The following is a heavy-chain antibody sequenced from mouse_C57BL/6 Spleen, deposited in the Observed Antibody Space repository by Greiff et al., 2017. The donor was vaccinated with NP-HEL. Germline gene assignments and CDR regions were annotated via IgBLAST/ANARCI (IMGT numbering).Heavy chain of an antibody. J-gene: IGHJ4*01. CDR3: GGLHGDYAMDY. V-gene: IGHV1-59*01. CDR1: GYTFTSYW. CDR2: IDPSDSYT. D-gene: IGHD3-1*01. Sequence: QVQLKESGAELVRPGTSVKLSCKASGYTFTSYWMHWVKQRPGQGLEWIGVIDPSDSYTNYNQKFKGKATLTVDTSSSTAYMQLSSLTSEDSAVYYCGGLHGDYAMDYWGQGASVTVSS.